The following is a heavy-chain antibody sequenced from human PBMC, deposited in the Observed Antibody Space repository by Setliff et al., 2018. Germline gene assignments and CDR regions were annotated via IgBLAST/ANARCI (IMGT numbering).Heavy chain of an antibody. CDR1: GYSISSGYI. J-gene: IGHJ4*02. CDR2: IGYTGSI. V-gene: IGHV4-38-2*02. CDR3: ARSFSRREKFLLAY. Sequence: SETLSLTCTVSGYSISSGYIWGWIRQPPGKGLEWVGNIGYTGSINYNPSLKRRLTMSRDTSKNQFSLKVSSVTAADTAVYYCARSFSRREKFLLAYWGQGALVTVS.